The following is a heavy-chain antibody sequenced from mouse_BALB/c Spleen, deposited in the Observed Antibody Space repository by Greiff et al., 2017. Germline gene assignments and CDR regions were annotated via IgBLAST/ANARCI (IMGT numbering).Heavy chain of an antibody. Sequence: EVQVVESGPGLVKPSQSLSLTCSVTGYSITSGYYWNWIRQFPGNKLEWMGYISYDGSNNYNPSLKNRISITRDTSKNQFFLKLNSVTTEDTATYYCAIYRAWFAYWGQGTLVTVSA. CDR1: GYSITSGYY. V-gene: IGHV3-6*02. D-gene: IGHD2-1*01. J-gene: IGHJ3*01. CDR3: AIYRAWFAY. CDR2: ISYDGSN.